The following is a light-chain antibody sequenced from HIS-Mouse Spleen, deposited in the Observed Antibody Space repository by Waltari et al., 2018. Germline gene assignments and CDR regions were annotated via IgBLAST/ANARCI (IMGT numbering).Light chain of an antibody. J-gene: IGLJ2*01. CDR1: HIGSKS. Sequence: SYVLTQPPSVSVAPGKTARITWGGKHIGSKSVNWYQQKPGQAPVLVVYDDSDRPSGIPERFSGSNSGNTATLTISRVEAGDEADYYCQVWDSSSDHVVFGGGTKLTVL. CDR2: DDS. CDR3: QVWDSSSDHVV. V-gene: IGLV3-21*03.